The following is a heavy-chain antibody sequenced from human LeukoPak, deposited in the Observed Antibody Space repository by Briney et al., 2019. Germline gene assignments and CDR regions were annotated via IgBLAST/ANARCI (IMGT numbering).Heavy chain of an antibody. V-gene: IGHV4-59*01. J-gene: IGHJ4*02. CDR3: ARAGSTVIHY. Sequence: SETLSLTCTVSGDSISSYYWSWIRQPPGKGLEWIGYIYYSGSTYYNASLKSRVTISVDTYKNQFSLKLSSVTAADTAVYYCARAGSTVIHYWGQGTLVTVSS. D-gene: IGHD4-17*01. CDR1: GDSISSYY. CDR2: IYYSGST.